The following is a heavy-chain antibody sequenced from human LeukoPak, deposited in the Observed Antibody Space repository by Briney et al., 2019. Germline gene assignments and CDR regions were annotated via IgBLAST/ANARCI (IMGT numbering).Heavy chain of an antibody. Sequence: PSETLSLTCTVSGGSISSGGYYWSWIRQHPGKGLEWIGYIYYSGSTYYNPSLKSRVTISVDTSKDQFSLELSSVTAADTAVYYCARDSPSWIAAAGTDYYYGMDVWGKGTTVTVSS. CDR1: GGSISSGGYY. J-gene: IGHJ6*04. CDR2: IYYSGST. V-gene: IGHV4-31*03. CDR3: ARDSPSWIAAAGTDYYYGMDV. D-gene: IGHD6-13*01.